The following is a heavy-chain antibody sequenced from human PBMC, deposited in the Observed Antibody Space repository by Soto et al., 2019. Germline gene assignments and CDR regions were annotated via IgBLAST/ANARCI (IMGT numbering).Heavy chain of an antibody. V-gene: IGHV1-18*01. CDR1: GDTFANFG. CDR2: IATYNNNK. J-gene: IGHJ5*02. CDR3: ARVVRGVVNWFDP. Sequence: HLVQSGPEVKRPGASITVSCKTSGDTFANFGLSWVRQAPGQGLEWMGWIATYNNNKNYAQKFQGRLTLTTDTSTSTAYMELESLGYDDTAVYYWARVVRGVVNWFDPWGQGTLVTVS. D-gene: IGHD3-10*01.